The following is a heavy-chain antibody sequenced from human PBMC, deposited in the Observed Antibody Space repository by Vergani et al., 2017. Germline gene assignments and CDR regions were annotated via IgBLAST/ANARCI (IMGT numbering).Heavy chain of an antibody. CDR2: IYHSGST. CDR1: GYSISSGYY. CDR3: ARRRNIVAVRADYYGMDV. D-gene: IGHD5-12*01. J-gene: IGHJ6*02. Sequence: QVQLQESGPGLVKPSETLSLTCTVSGYSISSGYYWGWIRHPPGKGLEWIGSIYHSGSTYYNPSLKSRVTISVDTSKNQFSLKLSSVTAADTAVYYCARRRNIVAVRADYYGMDVWGQGTTVTVSS. V-gene: IGHV4-38-2*02.